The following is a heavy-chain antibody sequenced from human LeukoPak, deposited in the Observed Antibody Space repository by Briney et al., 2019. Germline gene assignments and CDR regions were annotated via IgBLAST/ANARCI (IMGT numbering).Heavy chain of an antibody. J-gene: IGHJ5*02. Sequence: PGGSLRLSCAASGFTVSSNYMSWVRQAPGKGLEWVSVIYSGGSTYYADSVKGRFTISRDNSKNTLYLQMNSLRAEDTAVYYCAREGTSYCSGGSCYDNWLDPWGQGTLVTVSS. CDR1: GFTVSSNY. D-gene: IGHD2-15*01. CDR2: IYSGGST. V-gene: IGHV3-53*01. CDR3: AREGTSYCSGGSCYDNWLDP.